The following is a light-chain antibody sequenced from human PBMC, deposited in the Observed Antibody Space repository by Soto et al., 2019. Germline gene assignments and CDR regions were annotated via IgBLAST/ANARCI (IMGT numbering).Light chain of an antibody. CDR1: QSMSSW. V-gene: IGKV1-5*01. CDR2: DAS. CDR3: QHYYSYSWT. Sequence: DIQMTQSPSTLSASVGDRVTITCRASQSMSSWLAWYQQKPGKAPKLLIYDASSLESGVPSRFSGSGSGTEFTLTISSLQPDDFATYYCQHYYSYSWTFGQGTKV. J-gene: IGKJ1*01.